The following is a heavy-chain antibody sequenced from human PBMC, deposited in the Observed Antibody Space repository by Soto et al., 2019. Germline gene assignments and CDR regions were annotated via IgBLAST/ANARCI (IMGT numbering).Heavy chain of an antibody. CDR3: ARNGTYSSSLSQYSGMDV. Sequence: QVQLVQSGAEVKEPESSVRVSCKASGGTFDNFIMNWVRQTPGQGLEWMGGIVPMLGTPTYAEKFKGRVTISATGSTSTMYMEATSLRSVDTAIYYCARNGTYSSSLSQYSGMDVWGQGTTVTVSS. V-gene: IGHV1-69*01. CDR2: IVPMLGTP. J-gene: IGHJ6*02. D-gene: IGHD1-26*01. CDR1: GGTFDNFI.